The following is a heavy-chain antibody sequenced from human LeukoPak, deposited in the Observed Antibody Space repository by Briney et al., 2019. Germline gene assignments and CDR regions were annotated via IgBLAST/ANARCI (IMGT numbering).Heavy chain of an antibody. CDR3: ARDLAWGAFDY. CDR2: VSPPGGGT. Sequence: AGGSLRLSCATSGFIFSNYAVNWVRQAPGKGLEWVSGVSPPGGGTYYADSVKGRFTISRDDSRNTLSLQMNSLRVEDTAVYYCARDLAWGAFDYWGPGILVAVSS. J-gene: IGHJ4*02. CDR1: GFIFSNYA. D-gene: IGHD7-27*01. V-gene: IGHV3-23*01.